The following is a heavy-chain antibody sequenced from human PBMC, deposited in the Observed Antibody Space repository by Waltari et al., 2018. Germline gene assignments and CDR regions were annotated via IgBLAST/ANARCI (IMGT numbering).Heavy chain of an antibody. Sequence: EVQLVESGGGLVQPGGSLRLSCTASAFTFSSYNMNWVRQAPGKGLEWVSYIATYSFNIYYADSVKGRFTISRDNAKNSLYLQMNSLRAEDTAVYYCAREAHYDSSGYLRTGLDYWGQGTLVTVSS. J-gene: IGHJ4*02. CDR1: AFTFSSYN. V-gene: IGHV3-48*04. CDR3: AREAHYDSSGYLRTGLDY. CDR2: IATYSFNI. D-gene: IGHD3-22*01.